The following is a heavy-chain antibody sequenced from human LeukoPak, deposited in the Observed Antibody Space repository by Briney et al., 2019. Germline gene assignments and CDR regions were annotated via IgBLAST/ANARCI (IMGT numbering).Heavy chain of an antibody. V-gene: IGHV3-33*01. J-gene: IGHJ5*02. Sequence: PGRSLRLSCATSGYTFSNYGMHWVRQAPGKGLEWVAVIWFDGSQQYYADSVKGRFTISRDSSKNTIYLQMNGLRAEDTAVYYCARGDYDSSGYPVLVWFDPWGQGTLVTVSS. D-gene: IGHD3-22*01. CDR3: ARGDYDSSGYPVLVWFDP. CDR1: GYTFSNYG. CDR2: IWFDGSQQ.